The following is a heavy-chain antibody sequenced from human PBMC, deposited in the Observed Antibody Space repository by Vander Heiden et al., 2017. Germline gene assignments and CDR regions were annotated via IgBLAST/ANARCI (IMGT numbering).Heavy chain of an antibody. Sequence: QVQLQESGPGLVKPSETLSLTCTVSGGSISSYYWSWIRQPPGKGLEWIGYIYYSGRTKYNPSLKRRVTISVDTSKNQCALKLSSVTAAETAVYYCAIDEERSGWIYDAFDIWGQGTMVTVYS. J-gene: IGHJ3*02. CDR1: GGSISSYY. V-gene: IGHV4-59*01. CDR2: IYYSGRT. D-gene: IGHD6-19*01. CDR3: AIDEERSGWIYDAFDI.